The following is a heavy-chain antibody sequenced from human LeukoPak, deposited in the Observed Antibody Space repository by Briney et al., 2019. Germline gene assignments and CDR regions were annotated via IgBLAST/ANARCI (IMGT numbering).Heavy chain of an antibody. CDR2: INHSGST. V-gene: IGHV4-34*01. J-gene: IGHJ4*02. CDR3: ARDLWDYDYVWGSYRYIEYYFDY. Sequence: PSETLSLTCAVYGGSFSGYYWSWIRQPPGKGLEWIGEINHSGSTNYNPSLKSRVTISVDTSKNQFSLKLSSVTAADTSVYYCARDLWDYDYVWGSYRYIEYYFDYWGQGTLVTVSS. D-gene: IGHD3-16*02. CDR1: GGSFSGYY.